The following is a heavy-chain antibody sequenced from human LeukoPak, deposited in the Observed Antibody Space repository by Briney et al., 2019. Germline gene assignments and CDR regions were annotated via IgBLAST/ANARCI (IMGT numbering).Heavy chain of an antibody. D-gene: IGHD2-15*01. V-gene: IGHV3-30*12. Sequence: PGGSLRLSCAASGFTFSSYGMHWVRQAPGKGLEWVAVISYDGSNKYYADSVKGRFTISRDNSKNTLYLQMNSLRAEDTAIYYCAKDHWGYCSWGQGTLVTVSS. CDR3: AKDHWGYCS. CDR2: ISYDGSNK. CDR1: GFTFSSYG. J-gene: IGHJ4*02.